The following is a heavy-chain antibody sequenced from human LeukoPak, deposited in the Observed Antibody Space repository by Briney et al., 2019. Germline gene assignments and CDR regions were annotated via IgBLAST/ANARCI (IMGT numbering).Heavy chain of an antibody. CDR3: ARVWISDSSGYFWFDP. Sequence: ASVEVSCKASGYTFTGYYMHWVRQAPGQGLEWMGWINLNSGGTNYAQKFQGRVTMTRDTSISTAYMELSRLRSDDTAVYYCARVWISDSSGYFWFDPWGQGTLVTVSS. CDR1: GYTFTGYY. D-gene: IGHD3-22*01. CDR2: INLNSGGT. J-gene: IGHJ5*02. V-gene: IGHV1-2*02.